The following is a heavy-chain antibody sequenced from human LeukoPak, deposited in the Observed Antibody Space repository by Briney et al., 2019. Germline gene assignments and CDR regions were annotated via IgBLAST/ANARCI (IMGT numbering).Heavy chain of an antibody. D-gene: IGHD3-22*01. V-gene: IGHV1-2*02. CDR3: ARGYYDSSGYYYVGY. CDR2: INPNSGGT. Sequence: ASVKVSCKPSGYTFTDYYMHWVRQAPGQGLEWMGWINPNSGGTNYAQKFQGRVTMTRDTSISTAYMELSRLRSDDTAVYYCARGYYDSSGYYYVGYWGQGTLVTVSS. CDR1: GYTFTDYY. J-gene: IGHJ4*02.